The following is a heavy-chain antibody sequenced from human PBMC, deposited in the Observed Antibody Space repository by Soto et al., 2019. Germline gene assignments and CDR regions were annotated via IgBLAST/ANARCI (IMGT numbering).Heavy chain of an antibody. D-gene: IGHD6-19*01. CDR1: RYSFTSYA. CDR2: INAGNGNT. J-gene: IGHJ4*02. V-gene: IGHV1-3*01. CDR3: ARPIHSLKQWRWYATLRD. Sequence: ASVKVSCKASRYSFTSYAMHWVRQAPGQRLEWMGWINAGNGNTKYSQKFQGRVTITRDTSASTAYMELSSLRSEDTAVYYCARPIHSLKQWRWYATLRDWGQGTLVTVSS.